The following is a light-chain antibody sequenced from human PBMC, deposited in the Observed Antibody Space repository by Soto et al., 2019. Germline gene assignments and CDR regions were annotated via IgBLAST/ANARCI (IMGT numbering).Light chain of an antibody. V-gene: IGLV1-51*01. CDR2: DDN. CDR1: SSNIGGNS. CDR3: GSWDSSLSADV. Sequence: QSVLTQPPSVSAAPGQKVTISCSGSSSNIGGNSVSWYQQLPGTAPKLLIYDDNKRPSGIPDRFSGSKSGTSATLGIPGLQTGDEADHYCGSWDSSLSADVFGTGTKVTVL. J-gene: IGLJ1*01.